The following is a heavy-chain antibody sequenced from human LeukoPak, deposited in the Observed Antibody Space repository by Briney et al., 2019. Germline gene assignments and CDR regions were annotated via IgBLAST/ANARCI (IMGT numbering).Heavy chain of an antibody. D-gene: IGHD5-18*01. V-gene: IGHV3-49*04. CDR2: IRSKTYGGTT. CDR1: GFTFGDHA. CDR3: TRGPIQLWLYHGMDV. Sequence: GGSLRLSCTVSGFTFGDHAMSWVRQAPGKGLEWVGFIRSKTYGGTTEYAASAKCRFIISRDDSTSIAYLQMNSLKTEDTAVYYCTRGPIQLWLYHGMDVWGQGTTVTVSS. J-gene: IGHJ6*02.